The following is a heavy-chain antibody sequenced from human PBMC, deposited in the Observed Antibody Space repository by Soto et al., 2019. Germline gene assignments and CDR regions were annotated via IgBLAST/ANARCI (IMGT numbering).Heavy chain of an antibody. CDR2: INPSGGST. J-gene: IGHJ4*02. CDR3: ARALQKDYYDSSGSGY. CDR1: GYTFTSYY. V-gene: IGHV1-46*01. Sequence: ASVKVSCKASGYTFTSYYMHWVRQAPGQGLEWMGIINPSGGSTNYAQKFQGRVTMTRDTSTSTVYMELSSLRSEDTAVYYCARALQKDYYDSSGSGYWGQGTLVTVSS. D-gene: IGHD3-22*01.